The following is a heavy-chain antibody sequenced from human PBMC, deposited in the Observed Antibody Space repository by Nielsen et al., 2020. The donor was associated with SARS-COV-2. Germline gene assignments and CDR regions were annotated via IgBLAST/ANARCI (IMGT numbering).Heavy chain of an antibody. D-gene: IGHD6-13*01. Sequence: GGSLRLSCAASGFTFGSSWMHWVRQAPGKGLVWVSRINSDGRTTTYADSVKGRFTISRDNAKNTLYLQMNSLRAEDTAVYYCTKVLFSSSWQAPFDSWGQGTLVTVSS. V-gene: IGHV3-74*01. CDR1: GFTFGSSW. CDR2: INSDGRTT. J-gene: IGHJ4*02. CDR3: TKVLFSSSWQAPFDS.